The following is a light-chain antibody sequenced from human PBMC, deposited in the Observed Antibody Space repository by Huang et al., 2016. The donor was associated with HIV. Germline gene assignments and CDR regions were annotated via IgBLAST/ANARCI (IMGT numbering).Light chain of an antibody. CDR1: QSLIYSDGNTY. J-gene: IGKJ5*01. Sequence: DVVLTQSPLSLPVTLGQPASISCWSRQSLIYSDGNTYLSWFQQRPGQSPRRLIYKISNRDYGVPDRCSGSGSGADVTLKINKVEAEDVAVYYCMQGTHWPPITFGQGTRLEI. CDR2: KIS. CDR3: MQGTHWPPIT. V-gene: IGKV2-30*01.